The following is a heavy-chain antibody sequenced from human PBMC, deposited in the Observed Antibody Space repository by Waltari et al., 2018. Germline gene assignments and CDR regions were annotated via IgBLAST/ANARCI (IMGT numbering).Heavy chain of an antibody. CDR2: ISSSSSYI. Sequence: EVQLVESGGGLVKPGGSLRLSCAASGFPFSSYSMNWVRQAPGKGLEWVSSISSSSSYIYYADSVKGRFTISRDNAKNSLYLQMNSLRAEDTAVYYCAREGKRGYSYGGNYYYGMDVWGQGTTVTVSS. J-gene: IGHJ6*02. CDR1: GFPFSSYS. CDR3: AREGKRGYSYGGNYYYGMDV. V-gene: IGHV3-21*01. D-gene: IGHD5-18*01.